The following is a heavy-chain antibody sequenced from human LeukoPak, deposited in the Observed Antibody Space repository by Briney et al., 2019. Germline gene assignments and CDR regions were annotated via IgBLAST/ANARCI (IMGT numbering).Heavy chain of an antibody. V-gene: IGHV3-23*01. CDR2: LTNNGAYT. CDR3: AKRQANSGGPFDY. J-gene: IGHJ4*02. D-gene: IGHD6-25*01. Sequence: EGSLTLSCAASGFTFSINAMSWVRQAPGKGLEWVSTLTNNGAYTDYADSVKGRFTISRDNSKNTLYLDMNSLRAEDTALYYCAKRQANSGGPFDYWGQGTLVTVSS. CDR1: GFTFSINA.